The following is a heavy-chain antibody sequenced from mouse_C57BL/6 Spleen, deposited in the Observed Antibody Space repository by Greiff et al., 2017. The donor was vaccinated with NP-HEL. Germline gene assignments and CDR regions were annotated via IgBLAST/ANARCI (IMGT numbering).Heavy chain of an antibody. CDR2: IDPSDSET. D-gene: IGHD2-5*01. J-gene: IGHJ2*01. V-gene: IGHV1-52*01. CDR3: ARSPPYSNSYYFDY. Sequence: QVQLQQPGAELVRPGSSVKLSCKASGYTFTSYWMHWVKQRPIQGLEWIGNIDPSDSETHYNQKFKDKATLTVDKSSSTAYMQLSSLTSEDSAVYYCARSPPYSNSYYFDYWGQGTTLTVSS. CDR1: GYTFTSYW.